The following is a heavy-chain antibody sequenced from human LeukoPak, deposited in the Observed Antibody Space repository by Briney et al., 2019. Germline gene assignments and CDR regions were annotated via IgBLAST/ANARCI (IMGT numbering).Heavy chain of an antibody. CDR3: AKAGLLWFGESWMDV. J-gene: IGHJ6*02. D-gene: IGHD3-10*01. CDR1: GFIFGTYW. V-gene: IGHV3-7*01. Sequence: GGSLRLSCAASGFIFGTYWMSWVRQAPGKGVEWVANIKEDGTESHYVESVKGRFTISRDNAETSLYLQMNSLRAEDTAVYFCAKAGLLWFGESWMDVWGQGTAVTVSS. CDR2: IKEDGTES.